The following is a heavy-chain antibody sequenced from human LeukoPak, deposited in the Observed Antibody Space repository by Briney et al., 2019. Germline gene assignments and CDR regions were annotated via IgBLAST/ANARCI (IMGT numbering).Heavy chain of an antibody. CDR2: IWYDGSNK. J-gene: IGHJ4*02. V-gene: IGHV3-33*01. D-gene: IGHD1/OR15-1a*01. Sequence: GGSLRLSCAASGFTFSDYGMYWVRQAPGKGLEWVAVIWYDGSNKCYADSVKGRFTISRDNAKNTLYLQMNSLRAEDTAVYYCARDQAGTTNAIDYWGQGTLVTVSS. CDR3: ARDQAGTTNAIDY. CDR1: GFTFSDYG.